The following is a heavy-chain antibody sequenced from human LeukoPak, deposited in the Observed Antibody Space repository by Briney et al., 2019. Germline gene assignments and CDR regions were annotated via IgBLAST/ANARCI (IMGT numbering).Heavy chain of an antibody. J-gene: IGHJ1*01. V-gene: IGHV1-2*02. D-gene: IGHD3-22*01. CDR2: INPNSGGT. CDR3: ARGPQPYYYDSSGHPEYFQH. Sequence: ASVKVSCKASGYTFTGYYMHWVRQAPGQGLEWMGWINPNSGGTNYAQKFQGRVTMTRDTSITTAYMELSRLRSDDTAVYYCARGPQPYYYDSSGHPEYFQHWGQGTLVTVSS. CDR1: GYTFTGYY.